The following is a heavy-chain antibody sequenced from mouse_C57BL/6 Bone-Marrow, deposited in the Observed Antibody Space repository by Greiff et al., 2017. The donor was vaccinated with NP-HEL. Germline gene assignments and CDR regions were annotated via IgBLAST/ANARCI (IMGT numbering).Heavy chain of an antibody. CDR2: IYPGSGNT. CDR1: GYSFTSYY. V-gene: IGHV1-66*01. Sequence: QVQLKESGPELVKPGASVKISCKASGYSFTSYYIHWVKQRPGQGLEWIGWIYPGSGNTKYNEKFKGKATLTADTSSSTAYMQLSSLTSEDSAVYYCARYDSGYWYFDVWGTGTTVTVSA. CDR3: ARYDSGYWYFDV. D-gene: IGHD2-4*01. J-gene: IGHJ1*03.